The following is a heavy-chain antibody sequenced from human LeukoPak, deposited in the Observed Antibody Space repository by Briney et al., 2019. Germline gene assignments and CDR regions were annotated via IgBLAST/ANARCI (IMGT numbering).Heavy chain of an antibody. CDR3: AREEIYCSSTSCYGNWFDP. CDR1: GYTFTSYD. J-gene: IGHJ5*02. V-gene: IGHV1-8*02. CDR2: MNPNSGNT. D-gene: IGHD2-2*01. Sequence: GASVKVSCKASGYTFTSYDINWVRQATGQGLEWMGWMNPNSGNTGYAQKFQGRVTMTRDTSISTAYMELSRLRSDDTAVYYCAREEIYCSSTSCYGNWFDPWGQGTLVTVSS.